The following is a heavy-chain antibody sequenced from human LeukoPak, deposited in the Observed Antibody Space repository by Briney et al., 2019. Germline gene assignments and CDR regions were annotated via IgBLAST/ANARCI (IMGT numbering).Heavy chain of an antibody. CDR3: ARDRKYYYHMDV. Sequence: SETLSLTCTVSGGSISTYYWNWIRQPAGKGLEWIGRIYTSGSTNYNPSLKSRVTMSVDTSKNQFSLKLSSVTAADTAVYYCARDRKYYYHMDVWGKGTTVTVSS. CDR1: GGSISTYY. J-gene: IGHJ6*03. V-gene: IGHV4-4*07. CDR2: IYTSGST. D-gene: IGHD1-14*01.